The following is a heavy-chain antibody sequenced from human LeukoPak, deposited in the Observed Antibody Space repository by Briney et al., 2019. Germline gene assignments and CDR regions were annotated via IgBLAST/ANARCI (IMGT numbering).Heavy chain of an antibody. Sequence: PSETLSLTCAVSGYSISSGYYWGWIRQPPGKGLEWIGSIYHSGSTYYNPSLKSRVTILVDTSKNQFSLKLSSVTAADTAVYYCARHDAGSKDTAMVEPFDYWGQGTLVTVSS. V-gene: IGHV4-38-2*01. J-gene: IGHJ4*02. CDR3: ARHDAGSKDTAMVEPFDY. D-gene: IGHD5-18*01. CDR2: IYHSGST. CDR1: GYSISSGYY.